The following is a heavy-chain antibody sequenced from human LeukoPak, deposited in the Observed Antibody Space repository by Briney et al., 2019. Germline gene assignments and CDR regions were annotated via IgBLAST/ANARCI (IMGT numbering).Heavy chain of an antibody. J-gene: IGHJ4*02. CDR2: ISSTGTTM. CDR3: ARDLLLFGEPA. Sequence: GGSLRLSCAASGFTFSSYAMNWVRQAPGKGLEWVSYISSTGTTMYDADSVKGRFTISRDNAKNSLYLQMNSLRAEDTAVYYCARDLLLFGEPAWGQGTLVIVSS. V-gene: IGHV3-48*03. CDR1: GFTFSSYA. D-gene: IGHD3-10*01.